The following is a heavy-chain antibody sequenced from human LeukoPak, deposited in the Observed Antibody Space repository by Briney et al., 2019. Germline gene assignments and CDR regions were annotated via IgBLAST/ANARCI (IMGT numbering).Heavy chain of an antibody. Sequence: SETLSLTCTVSGGSISSYYWSWIRQPAGKGLEWIGRIYTSGSTNYNPSLKSRVTMSVDTSKNQFSLKLSSVTAADTAVYYCARLLAEYYYDSSGYSRDYWGQGTLVTVSS. CDR1: GGSISSYY. D-gene: IGHD3-22*01. V-gene: IGHV4-4*07. J-gene: IGHJ4*02. CDR3: ARLLAEYYYDSSGYSRDY. CDR2: IYTSGST.